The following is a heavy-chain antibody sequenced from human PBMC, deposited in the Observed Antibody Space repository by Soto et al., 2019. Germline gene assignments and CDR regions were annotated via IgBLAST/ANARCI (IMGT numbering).Heavy chain of an antibody. CDR2: HYSGGST. D-gene: IGHD1-26*01. Sequence: GGSLRLSCALSGFSVSSNYLSWVRQAPGKGLEWVSVHYSGGSTYYADSVQGRFTISRDKSNNTLYLQMRRVRAEDTAVYFCARHRHPRGTVGATSPLDPWGQGTRVTVSS. CDR1: GFSVSSNY. V-gene: IGHV3-53*01. CDR3: ARHRHPRGTVGATSPLDP. J-gene: IGHJ5*02.